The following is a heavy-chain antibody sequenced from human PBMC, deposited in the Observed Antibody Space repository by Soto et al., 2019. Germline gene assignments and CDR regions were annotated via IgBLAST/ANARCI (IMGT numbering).Heavy chain of an antibody. CDR2: ISSSGSTI. Sequence: GGSLRLSCAASGFTFSDYYMSWIRQAPGKGLEWVSYISSSGSTIYYADSVKGRFTISRDNAKNSLYLQMNSLRAEDTAVYYCARDHVDTIFGVYGGVDVWGQGTTVTVSS. CDR3: ARDHVDTIFGVYGGVDV. CDR1: GFTFSDYY. J-gene: IGHJ6*02. V-gene: IGHV3-11*01. D-gene: IGHD3-3*01.